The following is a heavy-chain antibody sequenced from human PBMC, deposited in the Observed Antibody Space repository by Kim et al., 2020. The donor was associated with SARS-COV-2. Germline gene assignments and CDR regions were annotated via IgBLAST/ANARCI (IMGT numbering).Heavy chain of an antibody. J-gene: IGHJ5*01. CDR1: GYTFTGHY. Sequence: ASVKVSCKASGYTFTGHYMHWVRQAPGQGLEWMGWINPNNGDTIYAQKFQGRVTMTRDTSISTAYVELSSLRFDDTAVYYCARVALNCPSSSCHRRNNWFDSWGQGSLVTVSS. CDR2: INPNNGDT. CDR3: ARVALNCPSSSCHRRNNWFDS. V-gene: IGHV1-2*02. D-gene: IGHD2-2*01.